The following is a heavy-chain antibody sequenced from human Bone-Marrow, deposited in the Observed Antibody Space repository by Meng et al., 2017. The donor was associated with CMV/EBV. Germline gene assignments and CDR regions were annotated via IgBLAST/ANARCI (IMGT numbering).Heavy chain of an antibody. V-gene: IGHV3-7*01. CDR1: GFTFSSHW. J-gene: IGHJ4*02. Sequence: GESLKISCAASGFTFSSHWMSWVRQAPGKGLEWVANIKEDGSEKYYVDSVKGRFTISRDNSKNSLYLQMNSLRAEDTAVYYCARWRSRIDYWGQGTLVTVSS. CDR2: IKEDGSEK. D-gene: IGHD3-3*01. CDR3: ARWRSRIDY.